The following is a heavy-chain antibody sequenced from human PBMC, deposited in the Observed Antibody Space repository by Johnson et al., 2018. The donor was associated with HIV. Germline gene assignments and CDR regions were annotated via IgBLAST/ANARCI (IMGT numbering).Heavy chain of an antibody. CDR2: INSKTDGGTT. CDR3: TTPGYDTEDAFDI. J-gene: IGHJ3*02. D-gene: IGHD3-9*01. CDR1: GFTFSNAW. V-gene: IGHV3-15*01. Sequence: VQLVESGGGLVKPGGSLRLSCAASGFTFSNAWMSWVRQAPGKGLEWVGRINSKTDGGTTDYSAPVKGRFTISRDDSQNTLYLQMNSLKTEDTAVYYCTTPGYDTEDAFDIWGQGTMVTVSS.